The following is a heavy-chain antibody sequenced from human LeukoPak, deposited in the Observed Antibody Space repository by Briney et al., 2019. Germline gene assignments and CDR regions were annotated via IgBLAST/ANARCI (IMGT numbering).Heavy chain of an antibody. D-gene: IGHD3-9*01. CDR2: ISGSGGST. Sequence: GGSLRLSCAASGFTFSSYAMSWVRQAPGKGLEWVSAISGSGGSTYYADSVKGRFTISRDNSKNTLYLQMNSLRAEDTAVYYCAKVERKLRYFDWSPGAFDIWGQGTMVTVSS. CDR3: AKVERKLRYFDWSPGAFDI. V-gene: IGHV3-23*01. J-gene: IGHJ3*02. CDR1: GFTFSSYA.